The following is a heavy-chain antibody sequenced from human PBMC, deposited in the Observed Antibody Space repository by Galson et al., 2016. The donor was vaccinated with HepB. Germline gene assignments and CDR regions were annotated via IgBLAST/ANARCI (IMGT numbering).Heavy chain of an antibody. CDR2: IWYDGSNK. CDR1: GSTFSDFG. V-gene: IGHV3-33*01. Sequence: SLRLSCAASGSTFSDFGMHWVRQAPGKGLEWVALIWYDGSNKHYADSVKGRFTISRDNSKNTLYLQMNSLTAEDTAVYYCARFGGSLGMDVWGQGTTVTVSS. J-gene: IGHJ6*02. CDR3: ARFGGSLGMDV. D-gene: IGHD2-15*01.